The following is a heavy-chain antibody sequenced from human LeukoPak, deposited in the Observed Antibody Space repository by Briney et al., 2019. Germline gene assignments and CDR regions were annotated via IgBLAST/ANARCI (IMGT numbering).Heavy chain of an antibody. J-gene: IGHJ4*02. CDR1: GGSISSSSYY. CDR2: IYYSGST. V-gene: IGHV4-39*01. D-gene: IGHD4-17*01. Sequence: SETLSLTCTVSGGSISSSSYYWGWIRQPPGRGLEWIGTIYYSGSTYYNPSLKSRVTISVDTSKNQFSLNLDSVTAADTAVYYCARHDFGDYGPFDYWGQGTLVTVSS. CDR3: ARHDFGDYGPFDY.